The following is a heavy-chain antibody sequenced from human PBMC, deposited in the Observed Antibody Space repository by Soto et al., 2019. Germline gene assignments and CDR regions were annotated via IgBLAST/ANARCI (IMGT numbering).Heavy chain of an antibody. CDR3: ATTYYYYYGMDV. Sequence: ASVKVSCKVSGYTLTELSMHWVRQAPGKGLEWMGGFDPEDGETIYAQKFQGRVTMTEDTSTDTAHMELSSLRSEDTAVYYCATTYYYYYGMDVWGQGTTVTVSS. J-gene: IGHJ6*02. V-gene: IGHV1-24*01. CDR2: FDPEDGET. CDR1: GYTLTELS.